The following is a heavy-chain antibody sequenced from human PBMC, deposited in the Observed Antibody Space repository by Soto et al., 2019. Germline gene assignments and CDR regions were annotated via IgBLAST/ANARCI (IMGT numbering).Heavy chain of an antibody. D-gene: IGHD4-17*01. CDR3: ARDRSGDYRLFEY. V-gene: IGHV1-69*04. CDR2: IIPILGIA. J-gene: IGHJ4*02. CDR1: GGTFSSYT. Sequence: GASVKVSCKASGGTFSSYTISWVRQAPGQGLEWMGRIIPILGIANYAQKFQGRVTITADKSTSTAYMELSSLRSEDTAVYYCARDRSGDYRLFEYWGQGTLVTVSS.